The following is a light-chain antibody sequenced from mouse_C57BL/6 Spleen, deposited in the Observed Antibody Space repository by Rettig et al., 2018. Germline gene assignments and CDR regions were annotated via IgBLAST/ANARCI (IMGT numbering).Light chain of an antibody. V-gene: IGKV4-74*01. Sequence: QLVLTQSPAIMSASLGERVTMTCTASSSVSSSYLHWYQQKPGSSPKLWIYSTSNLASGVPARFSGSGSGTSYSLTISSMEAEDAATYYCHQYHRSPYTFGGGTKLEIK. CDR1: SSVSSSY. CDR3: HQYHRSPYT. J-gene: IGKJ2*01. CDR2: STS.